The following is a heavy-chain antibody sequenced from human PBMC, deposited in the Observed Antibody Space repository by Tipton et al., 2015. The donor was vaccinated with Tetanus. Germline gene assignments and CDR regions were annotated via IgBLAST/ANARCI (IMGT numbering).Heavy chain of an antibody. J-gene: IGHJ6*02. V-gene: IGHV3-43*01. Sequence: SLRLSCVGSGFTFSDYTMNWVRQAPGKGLEWVSLISWDGGTTYYADSVKGRFTISRDNSKSSLYLQMNSLRTEDTALYYCAKAPFCSGGSCYFYYGLDVWGQGTTVTVSS. CDR3: AKAPFCSGGSCYFYYGLDV. CDR1: GFTFSDYT. CDR2: ISWDGGTT. D-gene: IGHD2-15*01.